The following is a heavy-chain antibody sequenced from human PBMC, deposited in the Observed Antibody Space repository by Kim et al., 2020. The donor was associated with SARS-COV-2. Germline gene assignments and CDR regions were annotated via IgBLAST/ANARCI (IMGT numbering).Heavy chain of an antibody. Sequence: GGSLRLSCTTSGFDFRDFPINWVRLAPGKGLEWLGYIKIKTYGEPPKYAPSVQGRFTISRDDSKSIAYLHMNSLKTEDTALYYCTRDNLNNGYYPTAYHFDFWGRGTQVTVSS. CDR1: GFDFRDFP. D-gene: IGHD3-3*01. J-gene: IGHJ4*02. V-gene: IGHV3-49*04. CDR2: IKIKTYGEPP. CDR3: TRDNLNNGYYPTAYHFDF.